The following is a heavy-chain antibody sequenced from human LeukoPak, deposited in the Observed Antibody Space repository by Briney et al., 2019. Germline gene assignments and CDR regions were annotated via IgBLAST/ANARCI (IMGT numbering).Heavy chain of an antibody. Sequence: SETLSLTCAVYGGSFSGYYWSWIRQPPGKGLEWIGEINHSGSTNYNPSLKSRVTISVDTSKNQFSLKLSSVTAADTAVYYCAITNYDILTGYYQHAFDIWGQGTMVTVSS. V-gene: IGHV4-34*01. CDR1: GGSFSGYY. CDR3: AITNYDILTGYYQHAFDI. CDR2: INHSGST. J-gene: IGHJ3*02. D-gene: IGHD3-9*01.